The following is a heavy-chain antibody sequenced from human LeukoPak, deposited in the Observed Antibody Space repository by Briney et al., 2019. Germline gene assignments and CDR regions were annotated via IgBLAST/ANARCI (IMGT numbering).Heavy chain of an antibody. V-gene: IGHV3-21*01. D-gene: IGHD3-10*01. J-gene: IGHJ4*02. CDR3: ARGSMVRGTPWYFDY. CDR1: GFNFSSYS. CDR2: ISSSSSYI. Sequence: GGSLGLSCAASGFNFSSYSMNWVRQAPGKGLELVSSISSSSSYIYYADSVKGRITISRDNAKNTLYLQMNSLRAEDTAVYYCARGSMVRGTPWYFDYWGQGTLVTVSS.